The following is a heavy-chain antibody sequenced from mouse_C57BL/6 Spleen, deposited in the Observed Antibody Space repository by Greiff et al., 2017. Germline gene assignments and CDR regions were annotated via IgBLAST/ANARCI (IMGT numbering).Heavy chain of an antibody. D-gene: IGHD2-10*02. CDR3: AIESFSIHY. J-gene: IGHJ2*01. CDR1: GYSCTVYF. CDR2: INPYNGDT. Sequence: EVQVVQSGPALVKPGASVKICSKAPGYSCTVYFMNWVKQSHGKSLEWIGRINPYNGDTFYNQKFKGKATLTVDKSSSTAHMELLSLTSVYCAVYYCAIESFSIHYWGERTTPTVSS. V-gene: IGHV1-37*01.